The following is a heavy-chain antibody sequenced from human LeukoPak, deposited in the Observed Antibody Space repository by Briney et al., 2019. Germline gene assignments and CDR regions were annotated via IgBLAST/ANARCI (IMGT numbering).Heavy chain of an antibody. V-gene: IGHV3-21*01. CDR3: AREVSEGFDF. CDR2: FGTRSTSI. D-gene: IGHD3-22*01. J-gene: IGHJ4*02. CDR1: GFTFSGYS. Sequence: GESLRLSCTASGFTFSGYSMNWIRQAPGKGLEWVSSFGTRSTSIYHAGSVKGRFAISRDNAKNLLYLQMNSLRAEDTALYYCAREVSEGFDFWGQGTLVTVSS.